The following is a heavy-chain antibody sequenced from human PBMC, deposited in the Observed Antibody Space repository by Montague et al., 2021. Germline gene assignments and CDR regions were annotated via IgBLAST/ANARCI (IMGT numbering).Heavy chain of an antibody. J-gene: IGHJ4*02. V-gene: IGHV4-59*08. Sequence: SETLSLTCTVTSGSISEFYWSWIRQSAEKGLEWIGYIYDSGTTNYNPSLKSRVTISADTSMNQFSLNLRSVTAADTAVYFCARRLGIRAPFDYWGQGTLVTVSS. CDR3: ARRLGIRAPFDY. CDR2: IYDSGTT. CDR1: SGSISEFY. D-gene: IGHD7-27*01.